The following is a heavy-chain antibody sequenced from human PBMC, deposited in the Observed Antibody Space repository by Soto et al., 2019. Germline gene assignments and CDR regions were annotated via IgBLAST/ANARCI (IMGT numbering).Heavy chain of an antibody. V-gene: IGHV1-69*13. Sequence: ASVKVSCKASGGTFSSYAISWVRQAPGQGLEWMGGIIPIFGTANYAQKFQGRVTITADESTSTAYMELSSLRSEDTAVYYCASSLRFLEWLQGYGMDVWGQGTTVTVSS. CDR1: GGTFSSYA. CDR2: IIPIFGTA. D-gene: IGHD3-3*01. J-gene: IGHJ6*02. CDR3: ASSLRFLEWLQGYGMDV.